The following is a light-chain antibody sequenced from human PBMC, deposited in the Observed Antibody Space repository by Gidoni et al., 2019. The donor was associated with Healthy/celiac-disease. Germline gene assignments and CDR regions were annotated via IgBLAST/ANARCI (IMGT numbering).Light chain of an antibody. CDR3: SSYAGSNNFDVV. J-gene: IGLJ2*01. CDR2: EVS. CDR1: SSDVGGYNY. V-gene: IGLV2-8*01. Sequence: QSALTPPPSASGSPGQSVTISCTGTSSDVGGYNYVSWYQQHPGKAPKLMIYEVSKRPSGVPDRFSGSKSGNTASLTGSGLQAEDEADYYCSSYAGSNNFDVVFGGGTKLTVL.